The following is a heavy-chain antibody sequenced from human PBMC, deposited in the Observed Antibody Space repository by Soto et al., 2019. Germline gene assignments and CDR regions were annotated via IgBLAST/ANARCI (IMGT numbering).Heavy chain of an antibody. CDR1: GFTFSSYW. V-gene: IGHV3-7*01. D-gene: IGHD4-17*01. Sequence: GGSLRLSCAASGFTFSSYWMSWVRQAPGKGLEWVANIKQDGSEKYYVDSVKGRFTISRDNAKNSLYLQMNSLRAEDRGVYYCARDESPGGLRIAFDIWGQGTMVTVSS. CDR2: IKQDGSEK. CDR3: ARDESPGGLRIAFDI. J-gene: IGHJ3*02.